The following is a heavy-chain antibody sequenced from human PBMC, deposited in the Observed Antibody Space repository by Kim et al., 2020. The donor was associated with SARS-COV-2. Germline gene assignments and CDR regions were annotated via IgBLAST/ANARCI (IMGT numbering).Heavy chain of an antibody. CDR3: ARDIPVVVVAATREGTNWFDP. CDR2: IYYSGST. D-gene: IGHD2-15*01. Sequence: SETLSLTCTVSGGSISSSSYYWGWIRQPPGKGLEWIGSIYYSGSTYYNPSLKSRVTISVDTSKNQFSLKLSSVTAADTAVYYCARDIPVVVVAATREGTNWFDPWGQGTLVTVSS. J-gene: IGHJ5*02. V-gene: IGHV4-39*07. CDR1: GGSISSSSYY.